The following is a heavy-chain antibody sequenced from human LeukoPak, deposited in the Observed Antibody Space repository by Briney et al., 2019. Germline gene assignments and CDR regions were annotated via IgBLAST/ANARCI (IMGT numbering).Heavy chain of an antibody. V-gene: IGHV3-30*03. CDR1: GFTFSSYG. CDR3: ARVGYSSGWLRD. Sequence: GRSLRLSCAASGFTFSSYGMHWVRQAPGKGLEWVAVISYDGSYKYYADSVKGRFTISRDNSKNTLYLQMNSLRAEDTAVYYCARVGYSSGWLRDWGQGTLVTVSS. J-gene: IGHJ4*02. D-gene: IGHD6-19*01. CDR2: ISYDGSYK.